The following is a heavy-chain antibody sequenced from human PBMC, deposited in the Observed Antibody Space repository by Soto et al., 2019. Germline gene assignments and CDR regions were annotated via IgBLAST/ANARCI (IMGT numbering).Heavy chain of an antibody. CDR2: IYYSGST. CDR3: ASCPHVRARAVPAAIRWFDP. D-gene: IGHD2-2*02. Sequence: SETLSLTCTVSGGSISSYYWSWIRQPPGKGLEWIGYIYYSGSTNYNPSLKSRVTISVDTSKNQLSLKLSSVTAADTAVYYCASCPHVRARAVPAAIRWFDPWGQGTLVTVSS. CDR1: GGSISSYY. V-gene: IGHV4-59*01. J-gene: IGHJ5*02.